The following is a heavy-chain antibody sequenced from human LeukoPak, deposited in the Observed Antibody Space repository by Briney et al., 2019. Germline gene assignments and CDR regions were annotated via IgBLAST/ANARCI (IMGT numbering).Heavy chain of an antibody. CDR1: GYTFTGYY. CDR3: ARSPYYGSGSYYLDY. Sequence: GASVKVSCKASGYTFTGYYMHWVRQAPGQGLEGMGWINPNSGGTNYAQKFQGRVTMTRDTSISTAYMELSRLRSDDTAVYYCARSPYYGSGSYYLDYWGQGTLVTVSS. CDR2: INPNSGGT. J-gene: IGHJ4*02. V-gene: IGHV1-2*02. D-gene: IGHD3-10*01.